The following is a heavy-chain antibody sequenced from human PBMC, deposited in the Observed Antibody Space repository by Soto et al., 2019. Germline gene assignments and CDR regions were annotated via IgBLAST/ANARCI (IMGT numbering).Heavy chain of an antibody. CDR3: ARTYMGDSSGYYYVS. V-gene: IGHV5-10-1*01. CDR2: IDPSDSYT. Sequence: PGESLKISCNGSGYSFTSYWISWVRQMPGKGLEWMGRIDPSDSYTNYSPSFQGHVTISADKSISTAYLQWSSLKASDTAMYYCARTYMGDSSGYYYVSWGQGTLVTVS. J-gene: IGHJ5*02. D-gene: IGHD3-22*01. CDR1: GYSFTSYW.